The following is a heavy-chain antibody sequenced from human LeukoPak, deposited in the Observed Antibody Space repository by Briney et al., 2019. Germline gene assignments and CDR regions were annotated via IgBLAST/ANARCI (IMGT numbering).Heavy chain of an antibody. D-gene: IGHD6-19*01. V-gene: IGHV3-23*01. CDR3: AKTPYSNGWYYFDA. J-gene: IGHJ4*02. Sequence: GGSLRLSCAASGFTFNNYGMHWVRQAPGKGLEWISVIYGSGGSTYYADSVKGRFTISRDNSKNTLYLQMNSLRAEDTAVYYCAKTPYSNGWYYFDAWGQGTLVTVSS. CDR2: IYGSGGST. CDR1: GFTFNNYG.